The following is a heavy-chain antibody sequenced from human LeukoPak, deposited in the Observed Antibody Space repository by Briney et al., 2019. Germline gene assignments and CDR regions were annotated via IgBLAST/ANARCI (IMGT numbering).Heavy chain of an antibody. D-gene: IGHD6-19*01. J-gene: IGHJ4*02. CDR1: GFTFSSYA. CDR2: ISGSGGST. V-gene: IGHV3-23*01. CDR3: AKDLELLGCIGSDY. Sequence: PAGGSLRLSCAASGFTFSSYAMSWVRQAPGKGLEWVSAISGSGGSTYYADSVKGRFTISRDNSKNTLYLQMNSLRAEDTAVYYCAKDLELLGCIGSDYWGQGTLVTVSS.